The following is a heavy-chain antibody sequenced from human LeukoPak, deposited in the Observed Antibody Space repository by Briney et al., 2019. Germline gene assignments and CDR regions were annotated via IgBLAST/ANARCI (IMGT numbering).Heavy chain of an antibody. Sequence: PSETLSLTCAVYSGAFIGYYWSWIPQPPGKGREGIGEINHSGSTSHNPSLKSRVTISVDTFKNQFSLKLTSVTAADTALYYCARGDSRDGYKVKLDYWGQGTLVTVSS. V-gene: IGHV4-34*01. J-gene: IGHJ4*02. CDR2: INHSGST. CDR1: SGAFIGYY. CDR3: ARGDSRDGYKVKLDY. D-gene: IGHD5-24*01.